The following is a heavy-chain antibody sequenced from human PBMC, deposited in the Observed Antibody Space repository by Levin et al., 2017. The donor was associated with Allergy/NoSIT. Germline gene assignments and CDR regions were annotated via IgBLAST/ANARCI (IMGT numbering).Heavy chain of an antibody. J-gene: IGHJ6*02. CDR1: GFTVSSNY. Sequence: GGSLRLSCAASGFTVSSNYMSWVRQAPGKGLEWVSVIYSGGTTYYADSVKGRFTISRDNSKNTLYLQMISLRAEDTAVYYCARGYCGSTSCPYYYYGMDGWGQGTTVTVSS. CDR3: ARGYCGSTSCPYYYYGMDG. D-gene: IGHD2-2*01. CDR2: IYSGGTT. V-gene: IGHV3-53*01.